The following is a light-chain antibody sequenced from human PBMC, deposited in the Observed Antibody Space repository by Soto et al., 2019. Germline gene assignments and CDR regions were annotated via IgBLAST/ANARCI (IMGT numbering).Light chain of an antibody. V-gene: IGKV3-15*01. CDR1: QSVSSN. Sequence: EIVMTQSPATLSVSPCERATLSCRASQSVSSNLARYQQKPGQAPRLLIYGASTRATGLPARFSGSGSGTEFTLTISSLQSEDFAVYYCQQYNNWPPITFGQGTRLEIK. J-gene: IGKJ5*01. CDR2: GAS. CDR3: QQYNNWPPIT.